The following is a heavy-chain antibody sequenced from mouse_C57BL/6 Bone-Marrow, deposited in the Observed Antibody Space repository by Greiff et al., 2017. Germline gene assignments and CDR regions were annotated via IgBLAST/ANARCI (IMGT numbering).Heavy chain of an antibody. D-gene: IGHD1-1*01. CDR3: ARGGSTVVEALYYYAMDY. J-gene: IGHJ4*01. Sequence: LLESGPELVKPGASVKISCKASGYAFSSSWMNWVKQRPGKGLEWIGRIYPGDGDTNYNGKFKGKATLTADKSSSTAYMQLSSLTSEDSAFYFCARGGSTVVEALYYYAMDYWGQGTSVTVSS. V-gene: IGHV1-82*01. CDR1: GYAFSSSW. CDR2: IYPGDGDT.